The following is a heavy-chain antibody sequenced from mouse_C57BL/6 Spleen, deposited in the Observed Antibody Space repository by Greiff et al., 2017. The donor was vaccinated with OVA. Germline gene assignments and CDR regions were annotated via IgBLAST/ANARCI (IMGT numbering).Heavy chain of an antibody. D-gene: IGHD1-1*01. Sequence: QVQLQQPGTELVKPGASVKLSCKASGYTFTSYWMHWVKQRPGQGLEWIGNINPSNGGTNYNEKFKSKATLTVDKSSSTAYMPLSSLTSEDSAVYYYAGGGYGSRGYYFDYWGQGTTLTVSS. CDR2: INPSNGGT. J-gene: IGHJ2*01. CDR3: AGGGYGSRGYYFDY. V-gene: IGHV1-53*01. CDR1: GYTFTSYW.